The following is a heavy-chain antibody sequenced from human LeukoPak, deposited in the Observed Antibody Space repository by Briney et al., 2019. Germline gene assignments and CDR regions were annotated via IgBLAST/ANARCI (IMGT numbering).Heavy chain of an antibody. CDR3: ARVSLGYYYCNMDX. Sequence: SETLSLTCTVSSYSISSAYYWGWIRQPPGKGLEWIGTIYHSGSTYNNPSLKSRVTISVDTSRNQFSLKLSSVTAADTAVYYCARVSLGYYYCNMDXWGKGTTVTV. CDR1: SYSISSAYY. D-gene: IGHD3-3*02. V-gene: IGHV4-38-2*02. J-gene: IGHJ6*03. CDR2: IYHSGST.